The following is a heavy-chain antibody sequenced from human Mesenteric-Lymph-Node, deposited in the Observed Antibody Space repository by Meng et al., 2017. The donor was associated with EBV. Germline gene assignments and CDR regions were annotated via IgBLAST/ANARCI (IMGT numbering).Heavy chain of an antibody. V-gene: IGHV4-4*02. Sequence: HGRLQESGLCLVKPSGTLSLTCAVSGGSISGNNWWSWIRQPPGKGLEWIGEVFHIGSTNYNPSLKSRVTISLDKSKNQFSLKLTSVTAADTAVYFCARVSEISGTWLDCWGQGTLVTVSS. J-gene: IGHJ1*01. CDR1: GGSISGNNW. D-gene: IGHD1-7*01. CDR2: VFHIGST. CDR3: ARVSEISGTWLDC.